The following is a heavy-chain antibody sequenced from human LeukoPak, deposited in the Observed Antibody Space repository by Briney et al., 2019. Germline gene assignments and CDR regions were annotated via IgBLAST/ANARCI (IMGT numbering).Heavy chain of an antibody. CDR1: GFTFSTYG. D-gene: IGHD1-1*01. J-gene: IGHJ4*02. V-gene: IGHV3-30*02. CDR2: IRYEGSNK. CDR3: AKDKDPWKSTSISDFDY. Sequence: QSGGSLRLSCAASGFTFSTYGMHWVRQAPGKGLEWVAFIRYEGSNKYYADSVKGRFTISRDNSKNTLYLQMNSLRAEDTAVYFCAKDKDPWKSTSISDFDYWGQGTLVTVSS.